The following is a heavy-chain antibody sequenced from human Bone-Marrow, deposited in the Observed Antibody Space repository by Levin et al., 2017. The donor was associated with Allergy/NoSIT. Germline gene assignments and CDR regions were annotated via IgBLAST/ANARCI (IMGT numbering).Heavy chain of an antibody. Sequence: SCAASGFTFSSYAMSWVRQAPGKGLEWVSAISGSGGSTYYADSVKGRFTISRDNSKNTLYLQMNSLRAEDTAVYYCAKVLNYDYVWGSYRRRGRGYFDYWGQGTLVTVSS. J-gene: IGHJ4*02. D-gene: IGHD3-16*02. CDR1: GFTFSSYA. CDR2: ISGSGGST. CDR3: AKVLNYDYVWGSYRRRGRGYFDY. V-gene: IGHV3-23*01.